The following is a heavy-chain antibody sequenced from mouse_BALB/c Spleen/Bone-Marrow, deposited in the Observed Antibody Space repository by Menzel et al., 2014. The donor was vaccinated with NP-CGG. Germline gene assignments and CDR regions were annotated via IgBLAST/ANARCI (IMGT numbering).Heavy chain of an antibody. CDR1: GYSITSGYY. V-gene: IGHV3-6*02. CDR2: ISYYGSN. CDR3: AKGGIYLMDY. J-gene: IGHJ4*01. D-gene: IGHD5-5*01. Sequence: EVQLQESGPGLVKPSQSLSLTCSVTGYSITSGYYWNWIRQFPGNKLEWMGYISYYGSNNYNPSLKNRISITRDTSKNQFFLKLNSVTTEDTATYYCAKGGIYLMDYWGQGTSVTVSS.